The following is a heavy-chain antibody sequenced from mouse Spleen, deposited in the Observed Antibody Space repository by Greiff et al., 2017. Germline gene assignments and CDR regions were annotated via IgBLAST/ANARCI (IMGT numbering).Heavy chain of an antibody. CDR2: IWSDGST. D-gene: IGHD2-3*01. CDR1: GFSLTSYG. CDR3: ARHHDGYSYYFDY. J-gene: IGHJ2*01. V-gene: IGHV2-6-1*01. Sequence: QVQLKETGPGLVAPSQSLSITCTVSGFSLTSYGVHWVRQPPGKGLEWLVVIWSDGSTNYNSALKSRLSISKDNSKSQVFLKMNSLQTDDTAMYYCARHHDGYSYYFDYWGQGTTLTVSS.